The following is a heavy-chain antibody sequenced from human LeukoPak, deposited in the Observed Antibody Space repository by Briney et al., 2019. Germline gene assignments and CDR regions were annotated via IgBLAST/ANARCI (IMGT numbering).Heavy chain of an antibody. CDR2: INYSGST. D-gene: IGHD1-26*01. CDR3: AKKGDTGNYDI. CDR1: GGSISSSSDY. J-gene: IGHJ3*02. Sequence: SETLSLTCTVSGGSISSSSDYWGWIRQPPGKGLEWIGSINYSGSTYYNPPLKSRVTISVDTSKNQFSLKLSSVTAADTAVYYCAKKGDTGNYDIWGQGAMITVSS. V-gene: IGHV4-39*01.